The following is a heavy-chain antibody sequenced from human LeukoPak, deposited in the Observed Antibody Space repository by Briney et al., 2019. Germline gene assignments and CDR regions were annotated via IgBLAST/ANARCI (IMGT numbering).Heavy chain of an antibody. V-gene: IGHV1-2*06. CDR3: ARDLHSTPHRELDY. CDR2: IHSNGGEI. Sequence: ASVKVSCQTSGYIFTDYFIHWVRQAPGQGLEWMGRIHSNGGEIMYAQNFLDRLTMTRDTSVDTAYMELTRLTSDDTAVYYCARDLHSTPHRELDYWGQGTLVTVSS. CDR1: GYIFTDYF. D-gene: IGHD1-26*01. J-gene: IGHJ4*02.